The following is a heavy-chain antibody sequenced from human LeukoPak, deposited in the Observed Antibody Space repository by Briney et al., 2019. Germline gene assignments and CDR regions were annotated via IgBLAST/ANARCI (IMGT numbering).Heavy chain of an antibody. D-gene: IGHD2-2*01. CDR3: ISSSRDYFDY. Sequence: GGSLRLSCAASGFTFSSYGMHWVRQAPGKGLEWVAVISYDGSNKYYADSVKGRFTIPRDNSKNTLYLQMNSLRAEDTAVYYCISSSRDYFDYWGQGTLVTVSS. V-gene: IGHV3-30*03. CDR1: GFTFSSYG. CDR2: ISYDGSNK. J-gene: IGHJ4*02.